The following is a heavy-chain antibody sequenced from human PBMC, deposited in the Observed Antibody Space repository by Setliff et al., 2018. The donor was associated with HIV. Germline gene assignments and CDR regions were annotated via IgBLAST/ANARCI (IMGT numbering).Heavy chain of an antibody. CDR1: GGTFSSYA. Sequence: SVKVSCKASGGTFSSYAISWVRQAPGQGLEWMGGIIPILGIANYAQKFQGRVTITADESTSTAYMELSSLRSEDTAVYYCARHPRGGSYLSGDYYYYGMDVWGQGTTVTVSS. D-gene: IGHD1-26*01. V-gene: IGHV1-69*10. CDR2: IIPILGIA. J-gene: IGHJ6*02. CDR3: ARHPRGGSYLSGDYYYYGMDV.